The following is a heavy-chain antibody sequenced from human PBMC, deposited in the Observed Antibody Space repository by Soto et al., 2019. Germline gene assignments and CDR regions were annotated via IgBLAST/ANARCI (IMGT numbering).Heavy chain of an antibody. D-gene: IGHD2-15*01. J-gene: IGHJ6*03. V-gene: IGHV3-21*01. CDR1: GFGFTDYS. CDR3: ARDPLLVHEFYYYMDV. Sequence: GGSLRLSCAASGFGFTDYSMNWVRQAPGRGLEWVSSISGSSRYIYYADSVEGRFTISRNNAEKSLFLQMNSLRAEDTAVYYCARDPLLVHEFYYYMDVWGKGTTVTVSS. CDR2: ISGSSRYI.